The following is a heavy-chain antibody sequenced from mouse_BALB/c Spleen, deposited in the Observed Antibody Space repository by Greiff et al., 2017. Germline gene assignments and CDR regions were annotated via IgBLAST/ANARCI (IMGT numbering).Heavy chain of an antibody. J-gene: IGHJ4*01. Sequence: QVQLQQSGAELVRPGTSVKVSCKASGYAFTNYLIEWVKQRPGQGLEWIGVINPGSGGTNYNEKFKGKATLTADKSSSTAYMQLSSLTSDDSAVYFCARSITRVDYWGQGTSVTVSS. D-gene: IGHD2-4*01. V-gene: IGHV1-54*01. CDR3: ARSITRVDY. CDR2: INPGSGGT. CDR1: GYAFTNYL.